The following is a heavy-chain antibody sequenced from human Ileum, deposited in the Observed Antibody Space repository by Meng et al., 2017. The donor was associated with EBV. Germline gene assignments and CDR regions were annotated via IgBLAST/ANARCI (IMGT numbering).Heavy chain of an antibody. CDR1: SGSVSSAY. CDR2: VHYSGST. V-gene: IGHV4-59*02. D-gene: IGHD2-21*01. J-gene: IGHJ4*02. CDR3: SRAGLPYFAYFLTDF. Sequence: LQVLAPVLVKPSGTVALTCSVFSGSVSSAYWSCVRQPPGKGLEWIGYVHYSGSTDYNPSLKSRVAISIDTSQNQVSLRLTSVTAADTAVYYCSRAGLPYFAYFLTDFWGQGTLVTVSS.